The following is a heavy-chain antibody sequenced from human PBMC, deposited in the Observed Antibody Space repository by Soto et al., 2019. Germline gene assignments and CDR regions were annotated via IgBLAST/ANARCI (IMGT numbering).Heavy chain of an antibody. Sequence: VQLVQSGAEVKKSGASVRVSCRASGYTFASYGISWVRQAPGQGLQYLGWISTYNATTKYAHDFQGRLTLTTDTSTKTAYMELRSLRSGDTAVYYCARDLSQFLTLGLTPAHWGQGTPVTVSS. CDR2: ISTYNATT. CDR3: ARDLSQFLTLGLTPAH. D-gene: IGHD2-15*01. J-gene: IGHJ4*02. CDR1: GYTFASYG. V-gene: IGHV1-18*04.